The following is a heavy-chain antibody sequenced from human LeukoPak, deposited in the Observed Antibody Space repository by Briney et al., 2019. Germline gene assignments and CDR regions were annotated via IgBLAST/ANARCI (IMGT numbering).Heavy chain of an antibody. Sequence: VGSLTLSCRASGFTFSSYSMNWVRQAPGKGLEWVSSISTSGSNRYYADSVKGRFTISRDNARNSLYLQMNSLRAEDTAVYYCVLYDSSGYYNAYWGQETLVTVSS. V-gene: IGHV3-21*01. CDR3: VLYDSSGYYNAY. J-gene: IGHJ4*02. CDR2: ISTSGSNR. CDR1: GFTFSSYS. D-gene: IGHD3-22*01.